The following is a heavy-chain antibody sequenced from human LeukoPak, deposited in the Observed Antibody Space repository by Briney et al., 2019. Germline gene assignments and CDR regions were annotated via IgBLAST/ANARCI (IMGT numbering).Heavy chain of an antibody. CDR3: ARALLWFGESYAFDI. V-gene: IGHV1-46*01. CDR2: INPSGGST. D-gene: IGHD3-10*01. J-gene: IGHJ3*02. Sequence: GASVKVSCKASGYTFTSYYMHWVRQAPGQGLEWMGIINPSGGSTSYAQKFQGRVTMTRDMSTSTVYTELSSLRSEDTAVYYCARALLWFGESYAFDIWGQGTMVTVSS. CDR1: GYTFTSYY.